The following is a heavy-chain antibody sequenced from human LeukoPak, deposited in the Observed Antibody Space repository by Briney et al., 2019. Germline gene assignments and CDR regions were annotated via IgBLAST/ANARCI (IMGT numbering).Heavy chain of an antibody. J-gene: IGHJ5*02. CDR2: INPNSGGT. CDR1: GYTFTGYY. V-gene: IGHV1-2*02. Sequence: ASVKVSCKASGYTFTGYYMHWVRQAPGQGLEWMGWINPNSGGTNYAQKFRGRVTMTRDTSISTAYMELSRLRSDDTAVYYCARPPAVAASSWFDPWGQGTLVTVSS. D-gene: IGHD6-19*01. CDR3: ARPPAVAASSWFDP.